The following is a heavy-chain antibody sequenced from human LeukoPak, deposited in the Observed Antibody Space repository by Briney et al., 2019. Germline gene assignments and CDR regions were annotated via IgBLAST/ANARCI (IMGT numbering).Heavy chain of an antibody. Sequence: ASVKVSCKVSGYTLSELSIHWVRQVPGKGFTWMGGFDPEDVDIAYAQNFQGRVTMTEDTSTDTAYMELSSLTSEDTAVYYCASGFHGRDNFNDVFFNMGAKGTLVTVFS. CDR1: GYTLSELS. D-gene: IGHD2-21*01. J-gene: IGHJ3*02. V-gene: IGHV1-24*01. CDR3: ASGFHGRDNFNDVFFNM. CDR2: FDPEDVDI.